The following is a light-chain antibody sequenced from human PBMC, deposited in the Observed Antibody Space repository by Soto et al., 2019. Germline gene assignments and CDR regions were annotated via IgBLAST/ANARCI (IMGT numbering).Light chain of an antibody. J-gene: IGLJ2*01. CDR3: CSYAGSDTFVV. CDR2: EGS. CDR1: SSDVGGYNR. V-gene: IGLV2-23*03. Sequence: QSALTQPASVSGSPGQSITISCTGTSSDVGGYNRVSWYQQHPNKAPKLMIYEGSKRPPGVSNRFSGSKSGNTASLTISGLQAEDEADYYCCSYAGSDTFVVFGGGTKLTVL.